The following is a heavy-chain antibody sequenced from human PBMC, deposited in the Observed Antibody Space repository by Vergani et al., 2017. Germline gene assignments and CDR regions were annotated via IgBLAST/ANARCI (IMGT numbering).Heavy chain of an antibody. CDR2: IYYSGST. D-gene: IGHD6-19*01. CDR1: GGSISSGDYY. CDR3: ARAIKGSSGPHYFDY. V-gene: IGHV4-30-4*08. Sequence: QVQLQESGPGLVKPSQTLSLTCTVSGGSISSGDYYWSWIRQPPGKGREWIGYIYYSGSTYYNPSLKSRVTISVDTSKNQFSLKLSSVTAADTAVYYCARAIKGSSGPHYFDYWGQGTLVTVSS. J-gene: IGHJ4*02.